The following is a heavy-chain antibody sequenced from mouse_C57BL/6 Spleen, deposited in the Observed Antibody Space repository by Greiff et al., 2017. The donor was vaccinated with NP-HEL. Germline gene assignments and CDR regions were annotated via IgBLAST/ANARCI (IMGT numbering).Heavy chain of an antibody. J-gene: IGHJ2*01. CDR2: IYPGSGST. CDR3: ARGSYYSNYFY. D-gene: IGHD2-5*01. V-gene: IGHV1-55*01. Sequence: QVQLQQPGAELVKPGASVKMSCKASGYTFTSYWITWVKQRPGQGLEWIGDIYPGSGSTNYNEKFKSKATLTADKSSSTAYMQLSSLTSEDSAVYYCARGSYYSNYFYWGQGTTLTVSS. CDR1: GYTFTSYW.